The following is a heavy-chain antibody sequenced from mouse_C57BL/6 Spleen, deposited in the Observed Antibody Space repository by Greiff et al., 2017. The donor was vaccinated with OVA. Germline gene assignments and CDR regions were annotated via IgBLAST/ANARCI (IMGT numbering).Heavy chain of an antibody. V-gene: IGHV1-82*01. J-gene: IGHJ1*03. CDR3: ARSRSNHWYFDV. CDR1: GYAFSSSW. CDR2: IYPGDGDT. Sequence: VQLQQSGPELVKPGASVKISCKASGYAFSSSWMNWVKQRPGKGLEWIGRIYPGDGDTNYNGKFKGKATLTADKSSSTAYMQLSSLTSEDSAVYFCARSRSNHWYFDVWGTGTTVTVSS. D-gene: IGHD2-5*01.